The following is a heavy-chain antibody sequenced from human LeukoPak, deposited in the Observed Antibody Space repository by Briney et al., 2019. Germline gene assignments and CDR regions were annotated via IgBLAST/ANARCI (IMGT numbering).Heavy chain of an antibody. V-gene: IGHV3-33*01. CDR2: IWHDGSHD. CDR1: GFTFSGYG. D-gene: IGHD3-16*01. J-gene: IGHJ6*04. CDR3: ARGDYVSGTYMDV. Sequence: GGSLRLSCAASGFTFSGYGIHWVRQAPGKGLEWVAMIWHDGSHDYYADSVGGRLTISRDTSKNTMVLQINSLRVDDTAVYYCARGDYVSGTYMDVWGNGTTVTVSS.